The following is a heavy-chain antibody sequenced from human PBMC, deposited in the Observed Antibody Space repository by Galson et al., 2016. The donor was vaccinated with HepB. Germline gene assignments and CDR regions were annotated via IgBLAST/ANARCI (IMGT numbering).Heavy chain of an antibody. Sequence: SLRLSCAASGFIFSSYAMSWVRQAPGKGLEWVSGISGSGGTTFYADSVKGRFTISRDNSKNTQFLQMDSLRAEDSAIYFCAKVETTAFLPFDFWGQGTLVTVSS. CDR1: GFIFSSYA. D-gene: IGHD5-18*01. CDR2: ISGSGGTT. J-gene: IGHJ4*02. V-gene: IGHV3-23*01. CDR3: AKVETTAFLPFDF.